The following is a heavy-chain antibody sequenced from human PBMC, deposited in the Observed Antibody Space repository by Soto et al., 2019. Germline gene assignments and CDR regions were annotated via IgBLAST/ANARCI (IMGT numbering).Heavy chain of an antibody. D-gene: IGHD2-15*01. Sequence: GGSLRLSCAASGFTFSSYGMHWVRQAPGKGLEWVAVISYDGSNKYYADSVKGRFTISRDNSKNTLYLQMNSLRAEDTAVYYCAKDRRKVVVAAPFDSWGQGTLVTFSS. CDR1: GFTFSSYG. CDR3: AKDRRKVVVAAPFDS. CDR2: ISYDGSNK. V-gene: IGHV3-30*18. J-gene: IGHJ4*02.